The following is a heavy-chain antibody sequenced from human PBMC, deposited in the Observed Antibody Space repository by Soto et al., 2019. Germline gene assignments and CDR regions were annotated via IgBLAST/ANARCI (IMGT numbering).Heavy chain of an antibody. CDR2: ITGSGGST. J-gene: IGHJ6*02. V-gene: IGHV3-23*01. D-gene: IGHD3-10*01. Sequence: GGSLRLSCAASGFTFSSYAMSWVRQAPGKGLEWVSAITGSGGSTYYADSVKGRFTISRDNSKNTLYLQMNSLRAEDTAVYYCAKHGYGSGSYYPGGYYYGMDVWGQGTTVTVSS. CDR3: AKHGYGSGSYYPGGYYYGMDV. CDR1: GFTFSSYA.